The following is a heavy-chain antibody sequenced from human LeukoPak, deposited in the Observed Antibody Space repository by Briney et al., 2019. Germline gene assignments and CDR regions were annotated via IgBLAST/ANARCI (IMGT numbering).Heavy chain of an antibody. V-gene: IGHV4-34*01. CDR1: GWTFSDYY. CDR3: ARSRGGHYDILTGFTGSAGIDV. D-gene: IGHD3-9*01. J-gene: IGHJ6*04. CDR2: INHSGST. Sequence: PSGTLSLTCAGYGWTFSDYYWSWIRQPPGKGLDWIGEINHSGSTNYNPSLTSRVTISVDTSKNQFSLKLNSVTAADTDVYCCARSRGGHYDILTGFTGSAGIDVWGKGTTVTVSS.